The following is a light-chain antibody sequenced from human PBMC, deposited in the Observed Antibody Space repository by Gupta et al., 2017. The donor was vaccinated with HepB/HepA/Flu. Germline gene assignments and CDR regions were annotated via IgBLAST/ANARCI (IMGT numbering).Light chain of an antibody. J-gene: IGKJ1*01. CDR2: KAS. V-gene: IGKV1-5*03. Sequence: GDRVTITCRASQSFTSWLAWYQQKPGKAPKLLIYKASNLQNGVPSRFSGIGSGTEFTLTISSLQPDDFATYYCQQDNTFPWAFGQGTKVEIK. CDR1: QSFTSW. CDR3: QQDNTFPWA.